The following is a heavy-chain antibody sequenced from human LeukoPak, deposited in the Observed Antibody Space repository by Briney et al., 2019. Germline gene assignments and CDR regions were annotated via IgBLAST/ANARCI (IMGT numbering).Heavy chain of an antibody. CDR3: ARDVVAYDSSGYYFYYYHMDV. Sequence: GGSLRLSCAASGFTFSSYSMNWVRQAPGKGLEWVSSISSSSSYIYYADSVKGRFTISRDNAKNSLYLQMNSLRAEDTAVYYCARDVVAYDSSGYYFYYYHMDVWGKGTTVTVSS. J-gene: IGHJ6*03. CDR2: ISSSSSYI. CDR1: GFTFSSYS. V-gene: IGHV3-21*01. D-gene: IGHD3-22*01.